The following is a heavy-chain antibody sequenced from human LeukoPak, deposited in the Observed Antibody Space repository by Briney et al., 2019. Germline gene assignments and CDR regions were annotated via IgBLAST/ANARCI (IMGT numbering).Heavy chain of an antibody. CDR3: ARDGGATMVRGVATYDS. CDR2: ISRSSSTI. Sequence: ETLSLTCAVSGGSISSSNWWSWVRQAPGKGLEWVSYISRSSSTIHYADSVKGRFTISRDNAKSSLFLQMNSLRAEDTAVYYCARDGGATMVRGVATYDSWGQGTLVTVSS. J-gene: IGHJ4*02. D-gene: IGHD3-10*01. V-gene: IGHV3-48*04. CDR1: GGSISSSN.